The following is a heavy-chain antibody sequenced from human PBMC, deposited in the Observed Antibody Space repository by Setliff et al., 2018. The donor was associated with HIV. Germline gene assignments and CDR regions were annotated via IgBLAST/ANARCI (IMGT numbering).Heavy chain of an antibody. D-gene: IGHD3-22*01. CDR1: SGSFSGYR. CDR3: ARGRFTYYYDSSGYYY. CDR2: INHSGST. Sequence: PSETLSLTCAVYSGSFSGYRWTWIRQPPGKGLEWIGEINHSGSTNYNPSLKSRVTISVDTSKNQFSLKLSSVTAADTAVYYCARGRFTYYYDSSGYYYWGQGTLVTVSS. V-gene: IGHV4-34*01. J-gene: IGHJ4*02.